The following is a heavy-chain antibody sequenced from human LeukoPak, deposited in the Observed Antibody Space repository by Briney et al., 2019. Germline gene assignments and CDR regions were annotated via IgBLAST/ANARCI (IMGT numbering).Heavy chain of an antibody. CDR2: INHSGST. J-gene: IGHJ5*02. CDR3: ARASAPLGYDFWSGRKNWFDP. Sequence: KPSETLSLTCAVYGGSFSGYYWSWIRQPPGKGLEYIGEINHSGSTNYNPSLKSRVTISVDTSKNQFSLKLSSVTAADSAVYYCARASAPLGYDFWSGRKNWFDPWGQGTLVTVSS. CDR1: GGSFSGYY. D-gene: IGHD3-3*01. V-gene: IGHV4-34*01.